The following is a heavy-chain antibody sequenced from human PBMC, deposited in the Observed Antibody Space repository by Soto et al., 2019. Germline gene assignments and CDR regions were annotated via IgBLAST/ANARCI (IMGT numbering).Heavy chain of an antibody. CDR1: GYTFTGYY. D-gene: IGHD1-1*01. J-gene: IGHJ3*02. V-gene: IGHV1-2*04. Sequence: QVQLVQSGAEVKKPGASVKVSCKASGYTFTGYYMHWVRQAPGQGLEWMGWINPNSGGTNYALKFQGWVTMTRDTSISTAYMELSRLRSDDTAVYYCARDHGTTGTSDPFNAFDIWGQGTMVTVSS. CDR3: ARDHGTTGTSDPFNAFDI. CDR2: INPNSGGT.